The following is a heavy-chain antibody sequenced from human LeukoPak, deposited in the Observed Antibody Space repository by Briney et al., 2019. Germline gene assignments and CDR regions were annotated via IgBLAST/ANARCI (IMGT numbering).Heavy chain of an antibody. CDR2: INPNSGGT. CDR3: ARVRDGLKARNAFDI. J-gene: IGHJ3*02. D-gene: IGHD6-6*01. V-gene: IGHV1-2*02. CDR1: GYTFTGYF. Sequence: GASVKVSCKASGYTFTGYFIHWVRQAPGQGLEWMGWINPNSGGTNYAQKFQGRVTMTRDTSISTAYMELSRLRSDDTAVYYCARVRDGLKARNAFDIWGQGTMVTVSS.